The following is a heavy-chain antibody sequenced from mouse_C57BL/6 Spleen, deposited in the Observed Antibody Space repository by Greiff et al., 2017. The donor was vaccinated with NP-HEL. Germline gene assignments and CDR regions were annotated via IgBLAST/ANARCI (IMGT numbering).Heavy chain of an antibody. CDR2: IYPGDGDT. CDR3: ARLDGSSYRYFDV. D-gene: IGHD1-1*01. Sequence: QVQLQQSGPELVKPGASVKISCKASGYAFSSSWMNWVKQRPGKGLEWIGRIYPGDGDTNYNGKFKGKATLTADKSSSTAYMQLSSLTSEDSAVYFCARLDGSSYRYFDVWGTGTTVTVSS. CDR1: GYAFSSSW. J-gene: IGHJ1*03. V-gene: IGHV1-82*01.